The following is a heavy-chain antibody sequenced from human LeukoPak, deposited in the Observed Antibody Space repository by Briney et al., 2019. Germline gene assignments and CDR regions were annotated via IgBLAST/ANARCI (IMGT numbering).Heavy chain of an antibody. V-gene: IGHV4-34*01. D-gene: IGHD6-19*01. J-gene: IGHJ4*02. Sequence: PSETLSLTCAVYGGSFSGYYWNWIRQPPGKGLEWIGENNHSGSTKYNPSLKRRVTISVDTSKNQFSLKLSSVTAADTAVYYCARWRIAVAGFDYWGQGILVTVSS. CDR1: GGSFSGYY. CDR3: ARWRIAVAGFDY. CDR2: NNHSGST.